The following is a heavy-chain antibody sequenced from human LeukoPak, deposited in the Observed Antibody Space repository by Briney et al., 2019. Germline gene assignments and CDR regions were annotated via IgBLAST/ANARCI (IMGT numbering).Heavy chain of an antibody. CDR3: ARDRAYGDYDGSTYYYYYYMDV. CDR1: GGSISSYY. Sequence: PSETLSLTCTVSGGSISSYYWSWIRQPPGKGLEWIGYIYYSGSTNYNPSLKSRATISVDTSKNQFSLKLSSVTAADTAVYYCARDRAYGDYDGSTYYYYYYMDVWGKGTTVTVSS. D-gene: IGHD4-17*01. CDR2: IYYSGST. V-gene: IGHV4-59*12. J-gene: IGHJ6*03.